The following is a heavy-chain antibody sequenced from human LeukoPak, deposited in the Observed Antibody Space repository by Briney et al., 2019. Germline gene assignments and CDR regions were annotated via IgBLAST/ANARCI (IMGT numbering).Heavy chain of an antibody. Sequence: HGESLKISCKGSGNSFTNYWVAWLRQMPGKGLEWMGIIYPGDSDTRYSPSFQGQVTISADKSVSTAYLQWSSLKASDTAMYYCARSETQQWPFDYWGQGTLVTVSS. V-gene: IGHV5-51*01. D-gene: IGHD6-19*01. J-gene: IGHJ4*02. CDR1: GNSFTNYW. CDR3: ARSETQQWPFDY. CDR2: IYPGDSDT.